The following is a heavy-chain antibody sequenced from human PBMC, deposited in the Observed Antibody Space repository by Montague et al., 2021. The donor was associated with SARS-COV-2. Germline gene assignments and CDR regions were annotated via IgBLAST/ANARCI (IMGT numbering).Heavy chain of an antibody. CDR3: ERHMGHVLVGVTGANGFDP. CDR2: FSYSDST. D-gene: IGHD6-13*01. CDR1: GASISTSTDH. V-gene: IGHV4-39*01. Sequence: SETLSLTCSVSGASISTSTDHWAWIRQSPGKGLEWVGSFSYSDSTHYNPSLRSRVTISVDSSKNQSSLKLNSVTAADTALYYCERHMGHVLVGVTGANGFDPWGQGTLVTVSS. J-gene: IGHJ5*02.